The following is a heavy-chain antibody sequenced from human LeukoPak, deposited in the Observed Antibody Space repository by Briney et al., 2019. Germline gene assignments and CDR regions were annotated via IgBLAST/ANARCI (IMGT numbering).Heavy chain of an antibody. V-gene: IGHV1-2*02. CDR1: GYTFTGYY. CDR2: INPNSGGT. D-gene: IGHD2-2*01. Sequence: ASVKVSCKASGYTFTGYYMHWARQAPGQGLEWMGWINPNSGGTNYAQKFQGRVTMTRDTSISTAYMELSRLRSDDTAVYYCARDPIVVVPAAPSVYYYYYMDVWGKGTTVTVSS. J-gene: IGHJ6*03. CDR3: ARDPIVVVPAAPSVYYYYYMDV.